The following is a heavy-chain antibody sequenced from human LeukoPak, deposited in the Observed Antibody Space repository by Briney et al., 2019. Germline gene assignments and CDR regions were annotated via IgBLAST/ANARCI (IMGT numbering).Heavy chain of an antibody. CDR3: AADGGLLLNS. Sequence: GASVKVSCKVSGYTLTELSMHWVRQAPGKGLEWRGGFDPEDGKPIYAQKFQGRVTMTEDTSTDTTYMELSSLRSEDTAVYYCAADGGLLLNSWGQGTLVTVSS. CDR2: FDPEDGKP. V-gene: IGHV1-24*01. CDR1: GYTLTELS. D-gene: IGHD3-22*01. J-gene: IGHJ4*02.